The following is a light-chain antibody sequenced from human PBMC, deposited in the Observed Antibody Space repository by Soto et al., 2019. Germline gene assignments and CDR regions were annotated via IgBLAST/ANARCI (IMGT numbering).Light chain of an antibody. CDR2: DAS. J-gene: IGKJ4*01. V-gene: IGKV3-11*01. CDR3: QQRSDWPLT. CDR1: QSVSSY. Sequence: EIVLTQSPATLSLSPGERATLSCRASQSVSSYLAWYQQKPGQAPSLLIHDASNRATGIPARFSGSGSGTDFTLTISSLEPEDFAVYYCQQRSDWPLTFGGGTKVEIK.